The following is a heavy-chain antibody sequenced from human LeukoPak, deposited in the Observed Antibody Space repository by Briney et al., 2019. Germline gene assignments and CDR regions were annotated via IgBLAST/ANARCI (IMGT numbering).Heavy chain of an antibody. CDR3: AKVAKGVLTYDFWSGYYYGMDV. Sequence: GGSLRLSCAASGFTFSSYAMSWVRQAPGKGLEWVSAISGSGGSTYYADSVKGRFTISRDNSKNTLYLQMNSLRAEDTAVYYCAKVAKGVLTYDFWSGYYYGMDVWGQGTTVTVSS. J-gene: IGHJ6*02. CDR2: ISGSGGST. CDR1: GFTFSSYA. D-gene: IGHD3-3*01. V-gene: IGHV3-23*01.